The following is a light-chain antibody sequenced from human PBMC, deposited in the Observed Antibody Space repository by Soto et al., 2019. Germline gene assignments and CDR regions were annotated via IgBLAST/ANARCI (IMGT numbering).Light chain of an antibody. CDR2: AAS. J-gene: IGKJ4*01. V-gene: IGKV1-39*01. Sequence: DIQMTQSPSSLSTSVGDRVTITCRASQGISTFLNWYQQKPGKAPRLLIYAASRLQIGVPARFSGSGAETDFTLTITSLQPEDFGIYCCQQSYATVRTFGGGTKVE. CDR1: QGISTF. CDR3: QQSYATVRT.